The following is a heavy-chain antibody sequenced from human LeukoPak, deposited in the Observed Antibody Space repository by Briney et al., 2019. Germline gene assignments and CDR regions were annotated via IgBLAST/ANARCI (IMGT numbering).Heavy chain of an antibody. CDR1: GFTFSNYN. J-gene: IGHJ4*02. D-gene: IGHD3-10*01. CDR2: ISGSGDST. V-gene: IGHV3-23*01. Sequence: GGSLRLSCAASGFTFSNYNMNWFRQAPGKGLEWVSGISGSGDSTYYADSVKGRFTISRDNSKNTLYLQMNSLRADDTAVYYCAKVNRITMVRGAQPPFDYWGQGTLVTVSS. CDR3: AKVNRITMVRGAQPPFDY.